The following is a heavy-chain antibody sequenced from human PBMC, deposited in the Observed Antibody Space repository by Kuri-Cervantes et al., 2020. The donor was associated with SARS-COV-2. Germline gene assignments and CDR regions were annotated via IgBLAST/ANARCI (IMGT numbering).Heavy chain of an antibody. CDR3: ARGVSSSSPLTSYYMDV. Sequence: SETLSLTCTVSGGSISSYYWSWIRQPAGQGLEWIGRIYTSGSTNYNPSLKSRVTMSVDTSKNQFSLKLSPVTAADTAVYYCARGVSSSSPLTSYYMDVWGKGTTVTVSS. D-gene: IGHD6-6*01. V-gene: IGHV4-4*07. CDR1: GGSISSYY. CDR2: IYTSGST. J-gene: IGHJ6*03.